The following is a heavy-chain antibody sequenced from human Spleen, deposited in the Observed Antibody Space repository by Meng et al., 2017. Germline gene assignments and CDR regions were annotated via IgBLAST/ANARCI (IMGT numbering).Heavy chain of an antibody. CDR3: AKDCMSYFDGGGGGYFDS. J-gene: IGHJ4*02. V-gene: IGHV3-9*01. Sequence: SLKISCAASGFSFDDYGMHWVRQAPGKGLEWVSGISWISGSIGYADSVKGRFTISRDNTKNSLYLQMNRLRVEDTALYYCAKDCMSYFDGGGGGYFDSWGQGSLVTVSS. CDR1: GFSFDDYG. CDR2: ISWISGSI. D-gene: IGHD2-21*01.